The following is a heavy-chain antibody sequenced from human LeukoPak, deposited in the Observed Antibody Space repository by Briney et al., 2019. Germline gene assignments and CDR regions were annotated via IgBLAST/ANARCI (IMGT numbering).Heavy chain of an antibody. CDR3: AREHYFYYLDA. CDR1: GFNFWNTG. CDR2: IGGGGSDT. V-gene: IGHV3-23*01. J-gene: IGHJ6*03. Sequence: GGSLRLSCAVAGFNFWNTGMSWVRQAPGKGLEWVSAIGGGGSDTKYTDSVKGRFTISRENAKNSLYLQMSSLRAEDTAVYYCAREHYFYYLDAWGKGTTVTVSS.